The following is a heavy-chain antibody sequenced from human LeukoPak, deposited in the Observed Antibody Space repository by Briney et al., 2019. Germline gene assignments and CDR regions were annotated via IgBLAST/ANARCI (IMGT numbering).Heavy chain of an antibody. V-gene: IGHV3-23*01. CDR3: ARTGTLGNWFDP. CDR1: GFTFSSYA. J-gene: IGHJ5*02. CDR2: ISGSGGST. Sequence: GGSLRLSCAASGFTFSSYAMSWVRQAPGKGLEWVSAISGSGGSTYYADSVKGRFTISRDNSKNTLYLQMNSLRTEDTAVYYCARTGTLGNWFDPWGQGTLVTVSS. D-gene: IGHD3-10*01.